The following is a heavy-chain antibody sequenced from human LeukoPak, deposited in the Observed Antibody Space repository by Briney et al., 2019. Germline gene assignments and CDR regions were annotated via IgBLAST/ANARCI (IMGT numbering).Heavy chain of an antibody. Sequence: PSETLSLTCNVSGGSTSSSSYYWGWIRQPPGKGLEWIGSMYYSGSSYYNPSLKSRVTISVDTSKNQFSLKLSSVTAADTAVYYCARQYSGYLRNWFDPWGQGTLVTVSS. J-gene: IGHJ5*02. D-gene: IGHD5-12*01. V-gene: IGHV4-39*01. CDR2: MYYSGSS. CDR3: ARQYSGYLRNWFDP. CDR1: GGSTSSSSYY.